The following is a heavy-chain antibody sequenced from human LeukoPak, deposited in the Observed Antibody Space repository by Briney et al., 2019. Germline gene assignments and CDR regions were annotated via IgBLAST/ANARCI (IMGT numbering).Heavy chain of an antibody. Sequence: PGGSLRLSCAASGFTFSSYWMSWVRQAPGKGLEWVANIKQDGSEKYYVDSVEGRFTISRDNAKNSLYLQMNSLRAEDTAVYYCAVDCSSTSCYDVYYWGQGTQVTVSS. J-gene: IGHJ4*02. CDR3: AVDCSSTSCYDVYY. V-gene: IGHV3-7*02. D-gene: IGHD2-2*01. CDR2: IKQDGSEK. CDR1: GFTFSSYW.